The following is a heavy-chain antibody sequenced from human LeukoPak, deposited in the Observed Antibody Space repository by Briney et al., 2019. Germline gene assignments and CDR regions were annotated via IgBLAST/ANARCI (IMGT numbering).Heavy chain of an antibody. D-gene: IGHD5-12*01. J-gene: IGHJ5*02. CDR3: ARFSGYDNCFDP. V-gene: IGHV4-39*07. CDR1: GGSISSSSYY. Sequence: PSETLSLTCTVSGGSISSSSYYWGWIRQPPGKGLEWIGSIYYSGSTYYNPSLKSRVTISVDTSKNQFSLKLNSVTAADTAVYYCARFSGYDNCFDPWGQGTLVTVSS. CDR2: IYYSGST.